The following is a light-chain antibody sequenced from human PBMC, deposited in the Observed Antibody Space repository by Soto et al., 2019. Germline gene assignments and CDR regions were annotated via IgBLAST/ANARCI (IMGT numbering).Light chain of an antibody. CDR1: QGISSA. J-gene: IGKJ5*01. CDR2: DAS. CDR3: QQRKSYPLT. Sequence: AIQLTQSPSSLSASVGDRVSITCRASQGISSALAWYQHKPGKPPKILIYDASSLQSGVPSRFSGSESGTECTLSISSLQPEDFATYYCQQRKSYPLTFGQGTRLEIK. V-gene: IGKV1-13*02.